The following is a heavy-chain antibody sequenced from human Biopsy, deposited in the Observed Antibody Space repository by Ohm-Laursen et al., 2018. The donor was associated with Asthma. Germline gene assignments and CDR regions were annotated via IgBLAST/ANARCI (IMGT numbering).Heavy chain of an antibody. CDR1: GFTLTTYA. CDR3: AKRRGYSDLTDFDH. V-gene: IGHV3-30*18. CDR2: VSYDGGVV. D-gene: IGHD3-3*01. J-gene: IGHJ4*02. Sequence: SLRLSCAVSGFTLTTYAIHWVRQAPGKGLEWVAVVSYDGGVVHYADSMKGRFTISRDNAKSTLYLQMNRLRTDDTAVYFCAKRRGYSDLTDFDHWGQGTLVTVSS.